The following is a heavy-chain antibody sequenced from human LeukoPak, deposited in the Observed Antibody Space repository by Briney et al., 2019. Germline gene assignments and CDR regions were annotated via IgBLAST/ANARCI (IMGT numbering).Heavy chain of an antibody. D-gene: IGHD2-8*01. CDR1: GGSISSHY. CDR2: IWTTGST. CDR3: ARVRAYANFVGNFDL. V-gene: IGHV4-4*07. J-gene: IGHJ2*01. Sequence: PSETLSPTCTVSGGSISSHYWSWIRHPAGKRLEWLGRIWTTGSTAYNPSYKSRLTMSIDKSKNQFSLKLTSMTAADTAVYYCARVRAYANFVGNFDLWGRGALVTVSS.